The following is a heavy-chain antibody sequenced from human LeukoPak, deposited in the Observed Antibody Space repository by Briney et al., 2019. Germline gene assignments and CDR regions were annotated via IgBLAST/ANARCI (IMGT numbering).Heavy chain of an antibody. D-gene: IGHD2-15*01. CDR3: ARQQCSGGSCYSRAIWFDP. CDR2: IYYRGHT. Sequence: PSETLSLTCTVSGGSISSSTYYWGWIRQPPGKGLEWIASIYYRGHTYYNPSLKSRVTVSVDTSKNQFPLKLNSVTAADTAVYYCARQQCSGGSCYSRAIWFDPWGQGTLVTVSS. CDR1: GGSISSSTYY. V-gene: IGHV4-39*01. J-gene: IGHJ5*02.